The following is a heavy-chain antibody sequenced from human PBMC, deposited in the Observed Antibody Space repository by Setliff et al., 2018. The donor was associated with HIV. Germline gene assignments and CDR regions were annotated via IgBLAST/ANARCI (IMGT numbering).Heavy chain of an antibody. J-gene: IGHJ5*01. CDR1: GVSITSHY. V-gene: IGHV4-59*08. CDR2: IYYSVNN. D-gene: IGHD4-17*01. Sequence: SETLSLTCAVSGVSITSHYWSWIRQPPGKGLEWIGFIYYSVNNNYNPSLKSRVSISVDTSKNQFSLKVASVTAADTAVYYCVRQHGDYAFGSWGQGTLVTVSS. CDR3: VRQHGDYAFGS.